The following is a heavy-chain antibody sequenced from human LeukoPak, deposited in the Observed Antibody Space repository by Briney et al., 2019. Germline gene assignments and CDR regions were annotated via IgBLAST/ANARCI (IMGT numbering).Heavy chain of an antibody. V-gene: IGHV3-53*01. J-gene: IGHJ3*02. D-gene: IGHD2-8*02. CDR2: IYSGGPT. Sequence: GGSLRLSCAASGFTFSSYAMTWVRQAPGKGLEWVSVIYSGGPTYYADFVKGRFTISRDNSKNTVYLQMNSLRGEDTAVYFCARGWVVATGGFDMWGQGTMVTVSS. CDR3: ARGWVVATGGFDM. CDR1: GFTFSSYA.